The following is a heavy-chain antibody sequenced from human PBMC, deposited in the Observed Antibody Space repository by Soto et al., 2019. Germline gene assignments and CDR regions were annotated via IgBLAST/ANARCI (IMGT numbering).Heavy chain of an antibody. J-gene: IGHJ4*02. CDR1: GGSISSYY. CDR3: ARLGVGTTTFDY. V-gene: IGHV4-59*08. Sequence: SETLSLTCTVSGGSISSYYWSWIRQPPGKGLEWIGYIYYSGSTNYNPSLKSRVTISVDTSKNQFSLKLSSVTAADTAVYYCARLGVGTTTFDYWGQGTLVTVS. D-gene: IGHD1-1*01. CDR2: IYYSGST.